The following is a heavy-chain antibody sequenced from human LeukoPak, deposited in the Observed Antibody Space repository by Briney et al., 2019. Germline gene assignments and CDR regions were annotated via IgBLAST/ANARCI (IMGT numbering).Heavy chain of an antibody. D-gene: IGHD6-6*01. J-gene: IGHJ4*02. CDR2: FALYNNNG. V-gene: IGHV1-18*01. CDR3: TRDPRHKYGNFDN. CDR1: GYNFATYG. Sequence: ASVKVSCKASGYNFATYGISWVRQAPGQGLEWMGWFALYNNNGNSAQKFQGRLTMTTDTSTSTASMELRSLRSDDTAVYYCTRDPRHKYGNFDNWGQGTLVTVSS.